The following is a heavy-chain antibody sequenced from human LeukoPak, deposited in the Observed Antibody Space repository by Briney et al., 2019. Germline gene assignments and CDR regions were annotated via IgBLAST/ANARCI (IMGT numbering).Heavy chain of an antibody. Sequence: PGGSLRLSCAASGFTFSTYGMHWVRQAPGKGLEWVAFTRYDGSNKYHADSVKGRFTISRDNSKNMLYLQMNSLRPEDTAVYYCARGGKIALAGTRSPQYFQHWGQGTLVTVSS. CDR1: GFTFSTYG. D-gene: IGHD6-19*01. CDR2: TRYDGSNK. CDR3: ARGGKIALAGTRSPQYFQH. V-gene: IGHV3-30*02. J-gene: IGHJ1*01.